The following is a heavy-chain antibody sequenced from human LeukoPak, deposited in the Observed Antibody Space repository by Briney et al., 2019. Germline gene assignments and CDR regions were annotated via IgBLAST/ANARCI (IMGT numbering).Heavy chain of an antibody. Sequence: GSLRLSCAASGFTFSSYAMSWVRQAPGKGLEWVSAISGSGGSTYYADSVKGRFTISRDNSKNTLYLQMNSLRAEDTAVYYCAKALLDYDFWSGGDYWGLGTLVTVSS. D-gene: IGHD3-3*01. CDR3: AKALLDYDFWSGGDY. CDR1: GFTFSSYA. V-gene: IGHV3-23*01. J-gene: IGHJ4*02. CDR2: ISGSGGST.